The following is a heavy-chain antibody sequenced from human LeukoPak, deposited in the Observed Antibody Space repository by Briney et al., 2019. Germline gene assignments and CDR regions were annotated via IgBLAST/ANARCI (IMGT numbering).Heavy chain of an antibody. V-gene: IGHV3-23*01. J-gene: IGHJ4*02. Sequence: TGGSLRLSCAASGFTFNNYAMTWVRQAPGKGLEWVSTISGSSGSTYYADSVKGRFTISRDNSKNTLYLQMNSLRAEDTALYYCAKPSSDFWSDYYSGSYFDSWGQGTLVTVSS. CDR2: ISGSSGST. CDR3: AKPSSDFWSDYYSGSYFDS. CDR1: GFTFNNYA. D-gene: IGHD3-3*01.